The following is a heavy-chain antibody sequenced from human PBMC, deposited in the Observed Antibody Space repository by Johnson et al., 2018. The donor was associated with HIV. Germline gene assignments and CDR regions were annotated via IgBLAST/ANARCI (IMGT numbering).Heavy chain of an antibody. CDR3: ARGGDIVLVVYAMGHDAFDI. D-gene: IGHD2-8*02. J-gene: IGHJ3*02. CDR2: INWNGGST. Sequence: VQLVESGGGVVRPGGSLRLSCGASGFTFDDYGMSWVRQAPGKGLEWVSGINWNGGSTGYADSVKGRFTISRDNAKNSLYLQMNSLRAEDTALYYCARGGDIVLVVYAMGHDAFDIWGQGTMVTVSS. CDR1: GFTFDDYG. V-gene: IGHV3-20*04.